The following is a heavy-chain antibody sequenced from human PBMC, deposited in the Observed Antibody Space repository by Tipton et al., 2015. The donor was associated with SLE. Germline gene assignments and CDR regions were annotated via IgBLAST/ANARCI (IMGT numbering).Heavy chain of an antibody. J-gene: IGHJ4*02. CDR1: GFSINSGPS. CDR2: VYHNGST. Sequence: TLSLTYAVSGFSINSGPSWGWIRQPPGMGLEWIGDVYHNGSTYYNPSLKSRISILVDTSKKQFSLTLSSVTAADTAIYYCAREAQGVMDYWGPGTLVTVSS. D-gene: IGHD3-16*01. CDR3: AREAQGVMDY. V-gene: IGHV4-38-2*02.